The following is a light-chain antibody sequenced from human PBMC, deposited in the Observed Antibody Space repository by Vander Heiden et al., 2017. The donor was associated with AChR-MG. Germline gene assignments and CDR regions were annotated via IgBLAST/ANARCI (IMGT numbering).Light chain of an antibody. CDR1: QSVSTTY. J-gene: IGKJ1*01. Sequence: EIVLTPSPGTLSLSPGERATLSCRTSQSVSTTYVAWFQHKPGQAPRLLIYGASSRATGIPDRFSGSGSGTDFTLTISRLEPEDFAVYYCQQAGSSPAWTFGQGTKVEI. V-gene: IGKV3-20*01. CDR3: QQAGSSPAWT. CDR2: GAS.